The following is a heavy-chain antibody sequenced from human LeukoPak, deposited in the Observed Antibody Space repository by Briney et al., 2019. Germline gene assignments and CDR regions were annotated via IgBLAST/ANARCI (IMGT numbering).Heavy chain of an antibody. CDR1: GFTFISYS. CDR2: ISSSSSYI. Sequence: GSLRLSCAASGFTFISYSMNWGRQAPGKGLEWVSSISSSSSYIYYADSVKGRFTISRDNAKNSLYLQMNRLRAEDTAVYYCAREKAFLEWLSAGRRDGYYMDVWGKGTTVTVSS. J-gene: IGHJ6*03. V-gene: IGHV3-21*01. CDR3: AREKAFLEWLSAGRRDGYYMDV. D-gene: IGHD3-3*02.